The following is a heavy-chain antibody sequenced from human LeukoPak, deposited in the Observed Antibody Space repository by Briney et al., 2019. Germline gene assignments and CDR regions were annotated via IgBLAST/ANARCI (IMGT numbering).Heavy chain of an antibody. Sequence: PGGSLRLSCAASGFTFSDYYMSWIRQAPGKGLEWVSYISSSGSTIYYADSVKSRFTISRDNAKNSLYLQMNSLRAEDTAVYYCARTPHCSSTSCYQSGWFDPWGQGTLVTVSS. D-gene: IGHD2-2*01. V-gene: IGHV3-11*01. CDR2: ISSSGSTI. CDR3: ARTPHCSSTSCYQSGWFDP. CDR1: GFTFSDYY. J-gene: IGHJ5*02.